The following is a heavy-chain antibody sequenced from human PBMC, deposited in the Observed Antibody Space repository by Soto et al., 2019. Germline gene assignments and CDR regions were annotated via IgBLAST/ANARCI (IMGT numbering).Heavy chain of an antibody. CDR3: ARDLAGARGPLGY. D-gene: IGHD1-26*01. J-gene: IGHJ4*02. CDR2: SYSGGST. CDR1: GLTVSSNY. V-gene: IGHV3-53*04. Sequence: EVQLVESGGGLVQPGGSLRLSCAASGLTVSSNYMSWVRQAPGKGLEWVSVSYSGGSTYYADSVKGRFTISRHNSKNTLYLQMNSLRAEDTDVYYCARDLAGARGPLGYWGQGTLVTVSS.